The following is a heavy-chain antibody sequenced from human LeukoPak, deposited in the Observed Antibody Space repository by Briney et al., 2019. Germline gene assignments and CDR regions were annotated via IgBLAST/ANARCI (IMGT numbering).Heavy chain of an antibody. J-gene: IGHJ4*02. V-gene: IGHV4-34*01. D-gene: IGHD2-15*01. CDR2: INHSGST. CDR1: GGSFSGYY. Sequence: SETLSLTCAVYGGSFSGYYWSWIRQPPGKGLEWIGEINHSGSTNYSPSLKSRVTISVDTSKNQFSLKLSSVTAADTAVYYCALSPLTGPYCYWGQGTLVTVSS. CDR3: ALSPLTGPYCY.